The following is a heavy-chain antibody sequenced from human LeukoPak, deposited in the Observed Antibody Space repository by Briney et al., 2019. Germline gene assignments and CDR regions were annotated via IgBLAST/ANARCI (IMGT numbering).Heavy chain of an antibody. CDR1: GGSFSGYY. CDR2: INHSGGT. CDR3: ARDSWGFDY. V-gene: IGHV4-34*01. D-gene: IGHD3-16*01. J-gene: IGHJ4*02. Sequence: SETLSLTCAVYGGSFSGYYWSWIRQPPGKGLEWIGEINHSGGTNYNPSLKSRVTISVDTSKNQFSLKLSSVTAADTAVYYCARDSWGFDYWGQGTLVTVSS.